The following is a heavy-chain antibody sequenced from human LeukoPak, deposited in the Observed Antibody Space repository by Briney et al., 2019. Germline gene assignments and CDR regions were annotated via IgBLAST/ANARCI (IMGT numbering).Heavy chain of an antibody. CDR3: AKYGIRWDSNYYYFDY. CDR2: ISGSGGST. D-gene: IGHD4-11*01. V-gene: IGHV3-23*01. CDR1: GFTFSSYA. J-gene: IGHJ4*02. Sequence: GGSLRLSCAASGFTFSSYAMSWVRQAPGKGLEWVSAISGSGGSTYYADSVKGRFTISRDNSKNTLYLQMNSLRAEDTAVYYCAKYGIRWDSNYYYFDYWGQGTLVTVSS.